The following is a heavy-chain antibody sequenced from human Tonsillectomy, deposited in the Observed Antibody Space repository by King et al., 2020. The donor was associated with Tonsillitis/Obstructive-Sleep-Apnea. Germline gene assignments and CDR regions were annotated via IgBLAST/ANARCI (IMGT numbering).Heavy chain of an antibody. Sequence: QLVQSGAELMKPGASVKLSCKASGYTFTRYSMHWVRQAPGQGLEWMGIINTSGDSTIYAQTFQGRVTMTRDTSTSTVYMELSNLRSEDTAVYYCARVPFVVELSTTFSGFDYWGQGTVVTVSS. CDR3: ARVPFVVELSTTFSGFDY. D-gene: IGHD2-21*01. V-gene: IGHV1-46*01. CDR2: INTSGDST. J-gene: IGHJ3*01. CDR1: GYTFTRYS.